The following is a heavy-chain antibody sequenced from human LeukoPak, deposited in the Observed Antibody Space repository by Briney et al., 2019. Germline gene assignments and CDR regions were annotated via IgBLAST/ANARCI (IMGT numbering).Heavy chain of an antibody. CDR3: ARVSQSDYYCGGDCYSIDY. Sequence: GGSLRLSCAASGFTFSNYWLHWVRQAPGKGLVWVSRINSDGSSTRYADSVKGRFTISRDNAKNTLYLQMNSLRAEDTAVYYCARVSQSDYYCGGDCYSIDYWGQGTLVTVSS. CDR2: INSDGSST. CDR1: GFTFSNYW. J-gene: IGHJ4*02. V-gene: IGHV3-74*01. D-gene: IGHD2-21*02.